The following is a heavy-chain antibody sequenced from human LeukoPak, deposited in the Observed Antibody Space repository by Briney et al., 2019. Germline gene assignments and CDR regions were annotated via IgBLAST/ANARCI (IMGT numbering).Heavy chain of an antibody. V-gene: IGHV3-7*01. Sequence: GGSLRLSCAVSGFTFSSYWMSWVRQAPGKGLEWVANIKQDGSEKYYVDSVKGRFTISRDNAKNSLYLQMNSLRAEDTAVYYCARDLQVGATYWGQGTLVTVSS. D-gene: IGHD1-26*01. CDR3: ARDLQVGATY. J-gene: IGHJ4*02. CDR1: GFTFSSYW. CDR2: IKQDGSEK.